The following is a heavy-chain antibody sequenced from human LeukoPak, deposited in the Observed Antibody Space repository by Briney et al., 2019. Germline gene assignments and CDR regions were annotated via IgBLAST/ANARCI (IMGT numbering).Heavy chain of an antibody. CDR3: ARRDPTTPKFDY. CDR2: INGDGDST. Sequence: PGGSLRLSCTVSGFTFSNYGMSWVRQAPGKGLEWVSGINGDGDSTYYVDSVKGRFTISRDNSKSTLYLHMKSLRAEDTAVYYCARRDPTTPKFDYWGQGTLVTVSS. V-gene: IGHV3-23*01. D-gene: IGHD1-14*01. CDR1: GFTFSNYG. J-gene: IGHJ4*02.